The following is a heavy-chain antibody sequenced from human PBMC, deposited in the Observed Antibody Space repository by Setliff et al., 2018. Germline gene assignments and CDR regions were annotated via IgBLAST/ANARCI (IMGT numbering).Heavy chain of an antibody. CDR1: GFTFSSHG. V-gene: IGHV3-48*03. Sequence: PGGSLRLSCVVSGFTFSSHGVNWVRQAPGKGLEWVAYMSNWGTSIYYADSVKGRFTISRDNAKNSLFLQMNSLRIEDMGIYYCARDGGINMVKTYYYGLDVWGQGTTVTVS. CDR3: ARDGGINMVKTYYYGLDV. CDR2: MSNWGTSI. D-gene: IGHD1-20*01. J-gene: IGHJ6*02.